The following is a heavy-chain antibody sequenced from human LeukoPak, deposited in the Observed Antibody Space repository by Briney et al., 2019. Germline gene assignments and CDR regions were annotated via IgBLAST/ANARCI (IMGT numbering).Heavy chain of an antibody. CDR1: GYIFTGYY. CDR2: INPDSGVT. Sequence: ASVKVSCRASGYIFTGYYIHWVRQAPGQGLEWMGRINPDSGVTSYAQKFQGRVTMTRNTSISTACMELSSLRSEDTAVYYCARDKDYGDTFDIWGQGTMVTVSS. CDR3: ARDKDYGDTFDI. J-gene: IGHJ3*02. D-gene: IGHD4-17*01. V-gene: IGHV1-8*02.